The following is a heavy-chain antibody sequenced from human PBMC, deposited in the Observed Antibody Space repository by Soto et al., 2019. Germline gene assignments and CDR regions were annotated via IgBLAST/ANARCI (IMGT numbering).Heavy chain of an antibody. D-gene: IGHD6-13*01. CDR3: ARDHGGSTWFVGIYYYFGVDV. V-gene: IGHV3-30*03. Sequence: GGSLRLSCAASGFTFSSYGMHWVRQAPGKGLEWVAVISYDGSNKYYADSVKGRFTISRDNSKNTLYLQMNSLSDEDTAVYYCARDHGGSTWFVGIYYYFGVDVWGQGTTVTVSS. CDR1: GFTFSSYG. CDR2: ISYDGSNK. J-gene: IGHJ6*02.